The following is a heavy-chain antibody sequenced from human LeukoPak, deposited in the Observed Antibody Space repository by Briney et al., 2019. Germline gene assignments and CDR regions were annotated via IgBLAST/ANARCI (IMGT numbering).Heavy chain of an antibody. CDR2: ISSSSSYI. Sequence: GGSLRLSCAASGFTFSSYHMNWVRQAPGKGLEWVSSISSSSSYIYYADSVKGRFTISRDNAKNSLYLQMNSLRAEDTAVYYCASQTGVIDYWGQGTLVTVSS. J-gene: IGHJ4*02. D-gene: IGHD1-1*01. V-gene: IGHV3-21*01. CDR3: ASQTGVIDY. CDR1: GFTFSSYH.